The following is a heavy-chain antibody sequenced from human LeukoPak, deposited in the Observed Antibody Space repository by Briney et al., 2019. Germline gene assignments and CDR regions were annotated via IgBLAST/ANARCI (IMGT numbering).Heavy chain of an antibody. CDR3: AKDILVSCSGGSCYSDYYYGMDV. J-gene: IGHJ6*02. Sequence: PGRSLRLSCAASGFTFDDYAMHWVRQAPGKGLEWVSGISWNSGSIGYADSVKGRFTISRDNAKNSLYLQMNSLRAEDTALYYCAKDILVSCSGGSCYSDYYYGMDVWGQGTTVTVSS. CDR1: GFTFDDYA. CDR2: ISWNSGSI. D-gene: IGHD2-15*01. V-gene: IGHV3-9*01.